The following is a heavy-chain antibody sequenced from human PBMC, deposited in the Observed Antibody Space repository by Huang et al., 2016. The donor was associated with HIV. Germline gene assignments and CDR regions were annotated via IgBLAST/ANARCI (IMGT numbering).Heavy chain of an antibody. CDR3: ARHFSYYDSSGYTPWDAFDI. CDR2: IYYSGST. V-gene: IGHV4-39*01. D-gene: IGHD3-22*01. Sequence: QLQLQGSGPGLVKPSATLSLTCTVSGGSITSSSYYWGWVRQPPGKGLEWVGSIYYSGSTDYNPALKRRVTVSVDTSKNQFSLKLSSVTAADTAVYYCARHFSYYDSSGYTPWDAFDIWGQGTMVTVSS. J-gene: IGHJ3*02. CDR1: GGSITSSSYY.